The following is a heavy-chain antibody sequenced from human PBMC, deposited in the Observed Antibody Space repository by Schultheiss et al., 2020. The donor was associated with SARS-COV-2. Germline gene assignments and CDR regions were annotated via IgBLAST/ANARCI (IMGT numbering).Heavy chain of an antibody. CDR2: MNPNSGNT. D-gene: IGHD5-12*01. V-gene: IGHV1-8*01. CDR3: ARTPLRGYSGYDSPYYFDY. Sequence: ASVKVSCKASGYTFTSYDINWVRQATGQGLEWMGWMNPNSGNTGYAQKFQGRVTMTRNTSISTAYMELSSLRSEDTAVYYCARTPLRGYSGYDSPYYFDYWGQGTLVTVSS. CDR1: GYTFTSYD. J-gene: IGHJ4*02.